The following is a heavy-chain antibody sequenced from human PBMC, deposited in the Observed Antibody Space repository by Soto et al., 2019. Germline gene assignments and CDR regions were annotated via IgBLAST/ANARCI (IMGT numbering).Heavy chain of an antibody. CDR3: ARSVVGDAFDI. D-gene: IGHD2-2*01. CDR2: MNPNSGNT. Sequence: ASVKVSCKASGYTFTSYDINWVRQATGQGLEWMGWMNPNSGNTNYAQKLQGRVTMTTDTSTSTAYMELRSLRSDDTAVYFCARSVVGDAFDIWGQGTMVTVS. V-gene: IGHV1-18*01. CDR1: GYTFTSYD. J-gene: IGHJ3*02.